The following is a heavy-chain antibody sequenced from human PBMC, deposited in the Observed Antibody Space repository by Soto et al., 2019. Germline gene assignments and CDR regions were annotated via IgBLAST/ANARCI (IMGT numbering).Heavy chain of an antibody. CDR3: AKDWGLSSGGDY. J-gene: IGHJ4*02. D-gene: IGHD6-19*01. CDR1: GFTFSSYG. Sequence: QVQLVESGGGVVQPGRSLRLSCAASGFTFSSYGMHWVRQAPGKGLEWVAVISYDGSNKYYADSVKGRFTISRDNSKNTLYLQMNSLIAEDTAVYYCAKDWGLSSGGDYWGQGTLVTVSS. V-gene: IGHV3-30*18. CDR2: ISYDGSNK.